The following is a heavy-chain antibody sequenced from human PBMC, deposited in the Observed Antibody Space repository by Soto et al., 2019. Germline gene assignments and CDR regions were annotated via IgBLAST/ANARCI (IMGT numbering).Heavy chain of an antibody. D-gene: IGHD3-10*01. CDR1: GASISSGGYS. V-gene: IGHV4-30-2*01. J-gene: IGHJ6*02. CDR2: IYHSGST. CDR3: ARGDYYGSGTPYGMDV. Sequence: QLQLQGSGSGLVKPSQTLSLTCAVSGASISSGGYSWSWIRQPPGKGLEWIGYIYHSGSTYYNPSRKSSVTISIDRSKNQLSLKLSSVTAADTAVYYCARGDYYGSGTPYGMDVWGQGTTVTVSS.